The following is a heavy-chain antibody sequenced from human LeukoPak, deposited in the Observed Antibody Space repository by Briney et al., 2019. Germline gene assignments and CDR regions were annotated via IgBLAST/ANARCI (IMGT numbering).Heavy chain of an antibody. CDR2: IRSKAYGGTT. V-gene: IGHV3-49*04. CDR1: GFTFGDYA. J-gene: IGHJ6*04. Sequence: PGRSLRLSCTASGFTFGDYAMSWVRQAPGKGLEWVGFIRSKAYGGTTEYAASVKGRFTTSRDDSKSIAYLQMNSLKTEDTAVYYCTRDNGDYAYYYYGMDVWGKGTTVTVSS. CDR3: TRDNGDYAYYYYGMDV. D-gene: IGHD4-17*01.